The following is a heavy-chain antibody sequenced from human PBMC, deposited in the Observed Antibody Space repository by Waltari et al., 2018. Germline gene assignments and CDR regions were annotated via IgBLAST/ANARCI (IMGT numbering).Heavy chain of an antibody. CDR3: ARESGATRFLDY. V-gene: IGHV4-4*07. J-gene: IGHJ4*02. CDR2: IYTGGIT. CDR1: GGSIGPNY. Sequence: QVQLQESGPGLVKPSETLSLTCTVAGGSIGPNYWSWIRQPAGKGLEWIGRIYTGGITNYNPSLKSRVTMSVDTSKNQFSLNLNSVTAADTAVYYCARESGATRFLDYWGQGTLVTVSS. D-gene: IGHD1-1*01.